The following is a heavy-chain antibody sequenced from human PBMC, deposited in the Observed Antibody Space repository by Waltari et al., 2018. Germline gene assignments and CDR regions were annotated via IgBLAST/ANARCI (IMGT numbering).Heavy chain of an antibody. Sequence: EVQLLESGGDLIEPGGSLRLSCAASGFTFSHFAMTWVRQAPGERLEWVFSISGSGGTSYYTDSVTGRFTVSRDNSDNTLYLQMNNLRADDTGIYYCAKDRGSGRIFFDSWGRGTLVVVSS. V-gene: IGHV3-23*01. CDR3: AKDRGSGRIFFDS. J-gene: IGHJ4*02. D-gene: IGHD3-10*01. CDR2: ISGSGGTS. CDR1: GFTFSHFA.